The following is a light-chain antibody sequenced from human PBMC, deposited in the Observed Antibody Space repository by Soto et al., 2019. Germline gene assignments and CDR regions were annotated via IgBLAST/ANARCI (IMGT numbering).Light chain of an antibody. J-gene: IGKJ4*01. CDR1: QSVSSY. V-gene: IGKV3-11*01. CDR2: DAS. CDR3: QQRSNWPRL. Sequence: EIVLTQSPGTLSLSPGERATLSCRASQSVSSYLAWYQQKPGQAPRPLIYDASNRATGIPARFSGSGSGTDFTLTISSLEPEDFAVYYCQQRSNWPRLFGGGTKVDI.